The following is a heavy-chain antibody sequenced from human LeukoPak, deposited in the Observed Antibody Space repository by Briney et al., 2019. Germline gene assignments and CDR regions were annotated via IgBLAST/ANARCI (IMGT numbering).Heavy chain of an antibody. CDR3: ARVGGGVVVPFDY. Sequence: GGSLRLSCAASGFTFSSYWMHWVRQAPGKGLVWVSRINTDGGSTDYADSVKGRFTISRDNAKDTLYLQMNSLRAEDTAVYYCARVGGGVVVPFDYWGQGTLVAVSS. V-gene: IGHV3-74*01. D-gene: IGHD2-2*01. CDR1: GFTFSSYW. J-gene: IGHJ4*02. CDR2: INTDGGST.